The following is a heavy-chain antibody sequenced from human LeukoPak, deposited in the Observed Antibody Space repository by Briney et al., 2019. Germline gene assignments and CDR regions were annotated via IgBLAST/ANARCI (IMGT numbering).Heavy chain of an antibody. V-gene: IGHV1-69*05. CDR3: ASGEAVAGTRVLDY. CDR2: IIPIFGTA. J-gene: IGHJ4*02. Sequence: SVKVSCKASGGTFSSYAISWVRQAPGQGLEWMGRIIPIFGTANYAQKFQGSVTITTDESTSTAYMELSSLRSEDTAVYYCASGEAVAGTRVLDYWGQGTLVTVSS. D-gene: IGHD6-19*01. CDR1: GGTFSSYA.